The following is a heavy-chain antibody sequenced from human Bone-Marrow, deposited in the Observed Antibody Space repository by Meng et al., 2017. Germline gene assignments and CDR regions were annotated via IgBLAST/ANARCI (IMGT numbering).Heavy chain of an antibody. D-gene: IGHD6-13*01. Sequence: GGSLRLSCAASGFTFSSYSMNWVRQAPGKGLEWVSSISSSSSYIYYADSVKGRFTISRDNAKNSLYLQMNSLRAEDTAVYYCARAWGKPTFEQQLMGRIPHFDYWGQGTLVTVSS. CDR1: GFTFSSYS. CDR3: ARAWGKPTFEQQLMGRIPHFDY. J-gene: IGHJ4*02. CDR2: ISSSSSYI. V-gene: IGHV3-21*01.